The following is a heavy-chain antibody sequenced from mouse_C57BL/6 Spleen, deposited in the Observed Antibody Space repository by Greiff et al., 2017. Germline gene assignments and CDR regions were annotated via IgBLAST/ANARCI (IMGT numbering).Heavy chain of an antibody. D-gene: IGHD1-1*01. J-gene: IGHJ2*01. CDR1: GYTFTDYN. V-gene: IGHV1-22*01. CDR3: ARGTTVVAKYYFDY. CDR2: INPNNGGT. Sequence: VQLQQSGPELVKPGASVKMSCKASGYTFTDYNMHWVKQSHGKSLEWIGYINPNNGGTSYNQKFKGKATLTVNKSSSTAYMELRSLTSEVSAVYNGARGTTVVAKYYFDYWGQGTTLTVAS.